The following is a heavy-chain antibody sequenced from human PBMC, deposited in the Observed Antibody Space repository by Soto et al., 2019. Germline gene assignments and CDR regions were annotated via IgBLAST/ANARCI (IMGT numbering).Heavy chain of an antibody. V-gene: IGHV1-18*04. CDR2: ISAHNGDT. D-gene: IGHD3-22*01. Sequence: ASVNVSCNASGYSFATYGFSWVRQAPGQGLEFVGWISAHNGDTHYSQKFQGRVTLTTDTSTNTGYMELRSLTSDDTAVYFCATEPIYYNDGSGYYPLGHWGQGTLVTGLL. J-gene: IGHJ4*02. CDR3: ATEPIYYNDGSGYYPLGH. CDR1: GYSFATYG.